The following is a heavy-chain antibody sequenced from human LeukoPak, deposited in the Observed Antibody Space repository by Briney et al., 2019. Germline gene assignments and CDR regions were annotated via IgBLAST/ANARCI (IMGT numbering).Heavy chain of an antibody. CDR2: IYHSGGT. J-gene: IGHJ4*02. CDR1: GASISSYY. CDR3: AKGRGSGTYHSGLFDI. V-gene: IGHV4-59*01. Sequence: SETLSLTCTVSGASISSYYYHWIRQPPGKGLEWIGSIYHSGGTNYNPSLRSPVTISIDTSRNQFSLTMTSVTAAATAVYYCAKGRGSGTYHSGLFDIWGQGTPVTVSS. D-gene: IGHD3-10*01.